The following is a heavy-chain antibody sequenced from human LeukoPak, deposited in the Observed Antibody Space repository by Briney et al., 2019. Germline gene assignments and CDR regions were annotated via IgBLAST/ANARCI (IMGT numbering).Heavy chain of an antibody. Sequence: SETLSLTCAVYGGSFSGYYWSWIRQPPGKGLEWIGEINHSGSTNYNPSLKSRVTISVDTTKNQFSLKLSSVTAADTAVYYCARFFGATQYYFDYWGQGTLVTVSS. D-gene: IGHD2-15*01. V-gene: IGHV4-34*01. CDR1: GGSFSGYY. CDR3: ARFFGATQYYFDY. CDR2: INHSGST. J-gene: IGHJ4*02.